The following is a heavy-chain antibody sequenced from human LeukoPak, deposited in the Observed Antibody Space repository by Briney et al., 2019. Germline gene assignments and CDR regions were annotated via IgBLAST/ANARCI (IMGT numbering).Heavy chain of an antibody. CDR2: ISAYNGNT. CDR1: GYTFTSYG. J-gene: IGHJ2*01. CDR3: AREVRIAAADLQNWYCDL. D-gene: IGHD6-13*01. Sequence: GASVKASCKASGYTFTSYGISWMRQAPGQGLEWMGCISAYNGNTNYAQKLQGRVTMTTDTSTSTAYMELRSLRSDDTAVYYCAREVRIAAADLQNWYCDLWGRGTLVTVSS. V-gene: IGHV1-18*01.